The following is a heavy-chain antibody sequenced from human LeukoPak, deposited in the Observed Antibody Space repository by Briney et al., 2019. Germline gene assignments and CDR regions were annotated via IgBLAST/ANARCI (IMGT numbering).Heavy chain of an antibody. CDR1: GFTFSSYG. V-gene: IGHV3-30*02. CDR2: ILYDGSDK. D-gene: IGHD3-10*01. J-gene: IGHJ4*02. Sequence: PGGSLRLSCAASGFTFSSYGIHWVRQAPGKGLEWVTFILYDGSDKYYADSVKGRFTISRDNAKNSLYLQMNSLRAEDTAVYYCAREAYYYGSGERDFDYWGQGTLVTVSS. CDR3: AREAYYYGSGERDFDY.